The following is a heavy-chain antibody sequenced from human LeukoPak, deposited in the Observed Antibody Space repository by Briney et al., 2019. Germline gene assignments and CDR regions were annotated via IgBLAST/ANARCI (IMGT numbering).Heavy chain of an antibody. V-gene: IGHV3-23*01. CDR1: GFTFSNYA. CDR3: AKDGGSGMGFDP. CDR2: IRAGGGST. D-gene: IGHD3-10*01. J-gene: IGHJ5*02. Sequence: GGSLRLSCAASGFTFSNYAMTWVRQAPGKGLEWVSGIRAGGGSTNFADSVRGRFALSTDNSKNTLYLQMNSLRAEDAAIYYCAKDGGSGMGFDPWGQGTLVTVSS.